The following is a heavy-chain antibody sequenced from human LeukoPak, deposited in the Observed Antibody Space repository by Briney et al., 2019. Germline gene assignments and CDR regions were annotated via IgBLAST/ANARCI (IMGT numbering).Heavy chain of an antibody. CDR1: GFTFSSYA. D-gene: IGHD3-16*02. Sequence: PGGSLRLSCAASGFTFSSYAMSWVRQAPGKGLEWVSAISGSGGSTYYADSVKGRFTISRDNSKNRLYLQMNSLRAEDTAVYYCARDNTFGGVIVIFRGFDYWGQGTLVTVSS. V-gene: IGHV3-23*01. CDR2: ISGSGGST. J-gene: IGHJ4*02. CDR3: ARDNTFGGVIVIFRGFDY.